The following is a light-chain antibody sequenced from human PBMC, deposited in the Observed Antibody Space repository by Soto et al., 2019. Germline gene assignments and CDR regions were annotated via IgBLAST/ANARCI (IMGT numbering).Light chain of an antibody. CDR2: KAS. CDR3: QQYNSYSPT. J-gene: IGKJ1*01. CDR1: HSISSW. V-gene: IGKV1-5*03. Sequence: IQMTQAPSRLSASLGDRVTITGRASHSISSWLAWSQPQPFKAPHLLIYKASSLDSGVPSRFSGSGSRTEFTPTISSLQPDDFATYYCQQYNSYSPTFGQGTKVDIK.